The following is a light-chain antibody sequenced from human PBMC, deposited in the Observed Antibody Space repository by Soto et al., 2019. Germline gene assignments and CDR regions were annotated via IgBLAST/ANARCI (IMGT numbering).Light chain of an antibody. CDR2: GAS. J-gene: IGKJ1*01. CDR3: QQYNDWWT. V-gene: IGKV3-15*01. CDR1: QSVSNN. Sequence: MTQSPSSLSASVGDRVTITCRASQSVSNNLTWYQQKPGQPPRLLIYGASTRATGVPGRFSGSGSGTEFPLTISSLQSEDFAVYYCQQYNDWWTFGQGTKVDIK.